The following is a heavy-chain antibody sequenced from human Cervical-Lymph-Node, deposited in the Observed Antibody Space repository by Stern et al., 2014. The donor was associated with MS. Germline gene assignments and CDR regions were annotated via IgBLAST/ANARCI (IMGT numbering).Heavy chain of an antibody. Sequence: QLQLQESGPGLVKPSETLSLTCAVSGGSISSSDYYWGWIRQPPGNGLEWIGRIHDSGSTFYNPSLKSRVSISSDTSKNQFSLRLSSVTAADTAMYYCARGLLWFGELKVNGFDPWGQGTLVTVSS. D-gene: IGHD3-10*01. CDR1: GGSISSSDYY. CDR2: IHDSGST. CDR3: ARGLLWFGELKVNGFDP. V-gene: IGHV4-39*01. J-gene: IGHJ5*02.